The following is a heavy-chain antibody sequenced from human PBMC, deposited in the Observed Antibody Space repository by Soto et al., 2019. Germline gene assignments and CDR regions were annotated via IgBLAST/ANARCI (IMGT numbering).Heavy chain of an antibody. V-gene: IGHV3-66*01. Sequence: GGSLRLSCEVSGFTFSSYGMSWVRQAPGKGLEWVSVIYSGGSTYYADSVKGRFTISRDNSKNTLYLQMNSLRAEDTAVYYCARGGETGSYYYYMDVWG. J-gene: IGHJ6*03. CDR3: ARGGETGSYYYYMDV. D-gene: IGHD3-10*01. CDR2: IYSGGST. CDR1: GFTFSSYG.